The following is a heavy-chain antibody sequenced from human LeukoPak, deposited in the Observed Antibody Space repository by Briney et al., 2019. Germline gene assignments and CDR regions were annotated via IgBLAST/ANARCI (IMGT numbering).Heavy chain of an antibody. CDR2: IYYSVST. D-gene: IGHD4-11*01. J-gene: IGHJ3*02. CDR3: ARHNDYSRAFDI. Sequence: SETLSLTCTVSGGSISSSSYYWGWIRQPPGKGLEWIGSIYYSVSTDYNPSLKSRVTISVDTSKNQLSLKLSSVTAADTAVYYCARHNDYSRAFDIWGQGTMVTVSS. CDR1: GGSISSSSYY. V-gene: IGHV4-39*01.